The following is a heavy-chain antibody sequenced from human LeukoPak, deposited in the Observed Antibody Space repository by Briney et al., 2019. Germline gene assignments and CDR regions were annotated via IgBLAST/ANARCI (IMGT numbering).Heavy chain of an antibody. CDR1: GYTFSSYY. CDR2: INPSGGST. J-gene: IGHJ4*02. Sequence: ASVKVSCKASGYTFSSYYVHWVRQAPGQGLEWMGIINPSGGSTSYAQKFQGRVTMTRDTSTSTVYMELRSLRSDDTAVYYCARVSLLWFGELLSDYFDYWGQGTLVTVSS. V-gene: IGHV1-46*01. CDR3: ARVSLLWFGELLSDYFDY. D-gene: IGHD3-10*01.